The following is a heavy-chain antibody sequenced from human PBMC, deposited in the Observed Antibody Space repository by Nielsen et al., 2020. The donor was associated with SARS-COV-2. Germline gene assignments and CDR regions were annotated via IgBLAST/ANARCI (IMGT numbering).Heavy chain of an antibody. CDR3: ARDRTAYHYYMDV. D-gene: IGHD1-1*01. V-gene: IGHV3-7*03. Sequence: GGSLRLSCAASGFTFRVYWMTWVRQAPGKGLEWVANINQDAREKYYVDSVKGRFSISRGNAKRSLYLEMTSLTAEDTAVYFCARDRTAYHYYMDVWGKGTTVTVSS. J-gene: IGHJ6*03. CDR2: INQDAREK. CDR1: GFTFRVYW.